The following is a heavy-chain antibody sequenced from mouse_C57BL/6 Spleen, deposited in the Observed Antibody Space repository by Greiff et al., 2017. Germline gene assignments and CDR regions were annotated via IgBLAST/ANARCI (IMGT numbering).Heavy chain of an antibody. CDR3: ARCRAYYSNYEGFDY. CDR1: GYTFTSYW. D-gene: IGHD2-5*01. J-gene: IGHJ2*01. Sequence: VKLQQPGAELVKPGASVKLSCKASGYTFTSYWITWVKQRPGQGLEWIGDIYPGSGSTNYNEKFKSKATLTVDTSSSTAYMQLSSLTSEDSAVYYCARCRAYYSNYEGFDYWGQGTTLTVSS. V-gene: IGHV1-55*01. CDR2: IYPGSGST.